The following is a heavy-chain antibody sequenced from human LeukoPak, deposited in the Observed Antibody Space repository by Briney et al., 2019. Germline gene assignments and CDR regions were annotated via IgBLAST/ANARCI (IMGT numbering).Heavy chain of an antibody. Sequence: GGSLRLSCAASGFTFSDYYMSWVRQAPGKGLEWVSAISGSGGSTYYADSVKGRFTISRDNSKNTLYLQMNSLRAEDTAVYYCAKGVAAAGTSSWFDPWGQGTLVTVSS. J-gene: IGHJ5*02. V-gene: IGHV3-23*01. D-gene: IGHD6-13*01. CDR2: ISGSGGST. CDR3: AKGVAAAGTSSWFDP. CDR1: GFTFSDYY.